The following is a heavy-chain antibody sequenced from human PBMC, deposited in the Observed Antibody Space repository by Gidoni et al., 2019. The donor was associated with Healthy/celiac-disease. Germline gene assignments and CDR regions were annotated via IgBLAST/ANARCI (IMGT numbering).Heavy chain of an antibody. V-gene: IGHV4-30-4*01. CDR2: IYYSGST. D-gene: IGHD5-12*01. CDR1: GGSISSGDYY. CDR3: ARALSGYDYSEYYFDY. Sequence: QVQLQESGPGLVKPSQTLSLTCTVSGGSISSGDYYWSWIRQPPGKGLEWIGYIYYSGSTYYNPSLKSRVTISVDTSKNQFSLKLSSVTAADTAVYYCARALSGYDYSEYYFDYWGQGTLVTVSS. J-gene: IGHJ4*02.